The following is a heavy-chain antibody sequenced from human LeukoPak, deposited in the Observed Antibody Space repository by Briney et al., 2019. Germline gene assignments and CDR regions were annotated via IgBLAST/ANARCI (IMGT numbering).Heavy chain of an antibody. CDR1: RFPFSTNA. CDR2: ISSNGADT. D-gene: IGHD4-17*01. CDR3: ANYGRPQGLDY. V-gene: IGHV3-23*01. J-gene: IGHJ4*02. Sequence: GGSLRLFCAVSRFPFSTNAMTWVRRAPGQGLEYVSTISSNGADTYYADSVKGRFTISRDNSKNTLYLQMTSLRVEDTAVYCGANYGRPQGLDYWGQGTLVTVSS.